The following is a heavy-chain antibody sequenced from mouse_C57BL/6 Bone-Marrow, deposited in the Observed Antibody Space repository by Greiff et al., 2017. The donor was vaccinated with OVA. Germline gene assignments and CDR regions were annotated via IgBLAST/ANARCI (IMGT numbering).Heavy chain of an antibody. CDR2: IDPSDSYT. D-gene: IGHD1-1*01. Sequence: VKLQQPGAELVRPGTSVKLSCKASGYTFTSYWMHWVKQRPGQGLEWIGVIDPSDSYTNYNQKFKGKATLTVDTSSSTAYMQLSSLTSEDSAVYYGARWGILTDYAMDYWGQGTSVTVSA. V-gene: IGHV1-59*01. J-gene: IGHJ4*01. CDR3: ARWGILTDYAMDY. CDR1: GYTFTSYW.